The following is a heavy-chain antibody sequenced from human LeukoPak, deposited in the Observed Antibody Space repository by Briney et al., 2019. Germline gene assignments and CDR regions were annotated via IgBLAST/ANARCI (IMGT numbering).Heavy chain of an antibody. CDR2: IYGSGST. Sequence: SETLSLTCTVSGDSLSSHYWSWIRQPPGKGLEWIGYIYGSGSTNYYPYLRRRVTISEDTSKNQFSLKLTSVTAADTAVYYCARNVGWYSHDSWGQGTLVTVSS. CDR3: ARNVGWYSHDS. V-gene: IGHV4-59*08. CDR1: GDSLSSHY. J-gene: IGHJ4*02. D-gene: IGHD6-19*01.